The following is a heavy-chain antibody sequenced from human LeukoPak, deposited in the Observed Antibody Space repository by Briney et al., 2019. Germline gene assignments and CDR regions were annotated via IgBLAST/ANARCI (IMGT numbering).Heavy chain of an antibody. Sequence: GGSLRLSCAASGFTFSNCAMNWVRQASGRGLEWVSAISDSGGRTYYADSVKGRFTISRDNSKNTLYLQMNSLRPEDTAVYYCAKEGKTRNWNYFQAKPVFWGQGTLVSVSS. V-gene: IGHV3-23*01. CDR3: AKEGKTRNWNYFQAKPVF. CDR1: GFTFSNCA. CDR2: ISDSGGRT. J-gene: IGHJ4*02. D-gene: IGHD1-7*01.